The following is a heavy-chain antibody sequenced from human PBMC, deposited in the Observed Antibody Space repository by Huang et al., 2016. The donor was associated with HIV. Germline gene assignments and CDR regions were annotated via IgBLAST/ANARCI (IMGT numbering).Heavy chain of an antibody. CDR1: TFRFGAYW. CDR3: ATKTAGMDI. J-gene: IGHJ6*02. CDR2: IRQDESEK. V-gene: IGHV3-7*03. Sequence: VESGGRLVQPGGSIRLSCVGSTFRFGAYWMSWVRQPAGKGRECVDNIRQDESEKYYVDSVKGRFNISRDNAKKVVFLEMNNVRVEDTATYFCATKTAGMDIWGQGTTVTVS. D-gene: IGHD1-7*01.